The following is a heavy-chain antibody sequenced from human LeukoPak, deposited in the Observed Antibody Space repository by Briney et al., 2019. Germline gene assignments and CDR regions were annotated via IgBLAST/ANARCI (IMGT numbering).Heavy chain of an antibody. Sequence: QPGGSLRLSCAVSGFSFSIYSMNWVRQAPGKGLEWISYISSGSSTIYYGDSVKGRFTISRDNAKNSLYLQMNSLRDEDTAVYYCARAAGDGYNLRRDAFDIWGQGTMVTVSS. CDR3: ARAAGDGYNLRRDAFDI. CDR1: GFSFSIYS. J-gene: IGHJ3*02. D-gene: IGHD5-24*01. V-gene: IGHV3-48*02. CDR2: ISSGSSTI.